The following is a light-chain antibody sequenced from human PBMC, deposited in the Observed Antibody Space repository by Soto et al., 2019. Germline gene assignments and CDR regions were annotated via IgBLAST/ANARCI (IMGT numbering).Light chain of an antibody. CDR1: QTVTNNY. Sequence: EIVLTQSPGTLSLSPGERATLFCRASQTVTNNYIAWYQQKPGQPPRLLIDDASRRASGIPDRFSRSGSGTDFTLTISRLEPEDFAVYYCQQCATSPLTFGQGTKVDSK. CDR3: QQCATSPLT. CDR2: DAS. J-gene: IGKJ1*01. V-gene: IGKV3-20*01.